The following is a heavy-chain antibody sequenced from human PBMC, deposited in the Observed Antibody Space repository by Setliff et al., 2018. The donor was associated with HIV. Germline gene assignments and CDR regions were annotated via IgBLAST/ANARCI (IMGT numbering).Heavy chain of an antibody. CDR2: VYHSGST. J-gene: IGHJ3*02. D-gene: IGHD2-2*01. CDR1: GGSISGSSYY. CDR3: ARTYCSRTGCYWFAFDI. Sequence: SETLSLTCTVSGGSISGSSYYWGWIRQPPGKGLEWIGSVYHSGSTDYTPSLKSRVTISVDTSKNQFSLKLSSVTAADTAVYYCARTYCSRTGCYWFAFDIWGQGTMVTVSS. V-gene: IGHV4-39*07.